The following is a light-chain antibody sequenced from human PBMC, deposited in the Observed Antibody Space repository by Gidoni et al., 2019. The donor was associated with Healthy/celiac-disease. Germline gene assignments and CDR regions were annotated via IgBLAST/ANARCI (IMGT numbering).Light chain of an antibody. CDR1: QSINSY. V-gene: IGKV1-39*01. Sequence: DIQMTPSPSSLSASVGDRVTITCRASQSINSYLNLYQQKPGQAPKLLIYAASSLQSGVPSRFSGSGSGTDFTLTISSLQPEDFATYYCQHSYSTLLTFGGGTKVEIK. J-gene: IGKJ4*01. CDR2: AAS. CDR3: QHSYSTLLT.